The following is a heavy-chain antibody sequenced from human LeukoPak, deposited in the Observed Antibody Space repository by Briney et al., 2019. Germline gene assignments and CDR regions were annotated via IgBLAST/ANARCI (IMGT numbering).Heavy chain of an antibody. CDR2: ISYDGNNK. CDR1: GFTFSSYG. CDR3: AKPLPGIQAAAPDY. Sequence: GGSLGLSCAASGFTFSSYGMHWVRQAPGKGLEWVAVISYDGNNKYYGDSVKGRFTISRDNSENTLYLQMNSLRAEDTAVYYCAKPLPGIQAAAPDYWGQGTLVTVSS. V-gene: IGHV3-30*18. J-gene: IGHJ4*02. D-gene: IGHD6-13*01.